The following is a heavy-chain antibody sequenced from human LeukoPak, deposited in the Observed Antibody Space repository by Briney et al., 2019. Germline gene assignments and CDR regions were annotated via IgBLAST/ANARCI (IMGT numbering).Heavy chain of an antibody. Sequence: GGSLRLSCAASGFTFSDYHMSWIRQAPGKGLEWVSYISSSGGTISYADSVKGRFTISRDNAKNSLYLQMNSLRAEDTAVYYCAKDRSGDILTYYFDYWGQGTLVTVSS. D-gene: IGHD3-9*01. V-gene: IGHV3-11*04. CDR3: AKDRSGDILTYYFDY. CDR1: GFTFSDYH. J-gene: IGHJ4*02. CDR2: ISSSGGTI.